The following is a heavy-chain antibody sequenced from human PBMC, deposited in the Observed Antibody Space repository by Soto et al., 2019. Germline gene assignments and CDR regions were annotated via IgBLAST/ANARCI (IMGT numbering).Heavy chain of an antibody. CDR2: VGGGGGGI. V-gene: IGHV3-23*01. J-gene: IGHJ3*02. CDR3: AKDSFSRNGIHDPFDI. CDR1: GFIFRGYA. Sequence: PGGSLRLSCAASGFIFRGYAMSWVRQAPGKGLEWVSVVGGGGGGIYYADSVRGQFIVSRDDSSDTLYLQMDRLRVEDTAIYYCAKDSFSRNGIHDPFDIWGQGTMVTVSS. D-gene: IGHD2-8*01.